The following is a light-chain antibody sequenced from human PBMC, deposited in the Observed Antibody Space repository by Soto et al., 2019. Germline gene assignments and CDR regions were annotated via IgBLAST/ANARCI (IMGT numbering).Light chain of an antibody. CDR3: CSSAGTYTSV. Sequence: QSVLTQPRSVSGSPGQAVTISCTGTSSDVGGYNYVSWYQQHPGKAPQLMISDVSKRPSGVPDRFSGSKSGNTASLTISGLQAEDEADYYCCSSAGTYTSVFGGGTKLPVL. CDR1: SSDVGGYNY. V-gene: IGLV2-11*01. J-gene: IGLJ3*02. CDR2: DVS.